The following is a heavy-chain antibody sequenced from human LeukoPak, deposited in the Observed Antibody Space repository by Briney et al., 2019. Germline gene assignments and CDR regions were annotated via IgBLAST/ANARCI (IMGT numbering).Heavy chain of an antibody. V-gene: IGHV4-30-4*01. J-gene: IGHJ3*02. CDR1: GVSISNTDYY. D-gene: IGHD2-15*01. CDR2: RYYSGNT. CDR3: YRGGI. Sequence: PSQTLSPTCTVSGVSISNTDYYWSWVRQPPGKGLEWIGYRYYSGNTYYNPPLKSRVDISIDTSKNQFFLKLSSVTAADTDVYYCYRGGIWGQGTLVTVSS.